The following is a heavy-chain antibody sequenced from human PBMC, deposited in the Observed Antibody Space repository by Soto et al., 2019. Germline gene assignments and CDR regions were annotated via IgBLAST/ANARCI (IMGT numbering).Heavy chain of an antibody. Sequence: GGSLRLSCADSGFTFSSYEMNWFRQAPGKGLEWVSYISSSGSTIYYADSVKGRFTISRDNAKNSLYLQMNSLRAEDTAVYYCARGEHYYDSSGYYYWGQGTLVTVSS. CDR1: GFTFSSYE. J-gene: IGHJ4*02. D-gene: IGHD3-22*01. CDR2: ISSSGSTI. CDR3: ARGEHYYDSSGYYY. V-gene: IGHV3-48*03.